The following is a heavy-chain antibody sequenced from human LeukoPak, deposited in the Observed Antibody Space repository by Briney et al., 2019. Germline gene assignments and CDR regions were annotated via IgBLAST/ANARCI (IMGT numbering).Heavy chain of an antibody. CDR2: VYSSGNT. J-gene: IGHJ4*02. Sequence: SETLSLTCTVSDGSISIYYWSWIQQPPGKGLEWIGYVYSSGNTNYSPSLKGRAIISADTSKNQFSLKLTSVTAADTVVYYCVRDRELTYWGQGILVTVSS. CDR3: VRDRELTY. V-gene: IGHV4-4*08. CDR1: DGSISIYY. D-gene: IGHD3-10*01.